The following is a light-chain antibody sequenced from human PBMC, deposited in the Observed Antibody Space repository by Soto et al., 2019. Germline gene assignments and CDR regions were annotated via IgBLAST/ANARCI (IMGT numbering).Light chain of an antibody. V-gene: IGKV3-15*01. CDR1: QSVSSN. J-gene: IGKJ5*01. CDR3: QQYNNWPPT. Sequence: EIVMTQSPATLSVSPGERATLSCRASQSVSSNLAWYQQKPGQAPRLLIYGASTRATGISARFSGSRSGTEFTLTISSLQSEDFAVYYCQQYNNWPPTFGQVTRLEIK. CDR2: GAS.